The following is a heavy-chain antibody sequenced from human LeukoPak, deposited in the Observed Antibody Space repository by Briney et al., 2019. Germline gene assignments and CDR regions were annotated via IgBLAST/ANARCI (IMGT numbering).Heavy chain of an antibody. CDR2: ISSSGSTI. CDR3: ARTVARIGY. V-gene: IGHV3-48*03. Sequence: GGSLRLSCAASGFTFSSYEMNWVRQAPGKGLEWVSHISSSGSTIYYTDSVKGRFTISRDNSKNSLYLQMNSLRAEDTAIYYCARTVARIGYWGQGTLVTVSS. J-gene: IGHJ4*02. D-gene: IGHD4-23*01. CDR1: GFTFSSYE.